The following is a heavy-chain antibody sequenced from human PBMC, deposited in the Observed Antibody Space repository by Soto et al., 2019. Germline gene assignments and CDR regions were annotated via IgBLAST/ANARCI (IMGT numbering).Heavy chain of an antibody. D-gene: IGHD3-10*01. J-gene: IGHJ4*02. Sequence: SETLSLTCTVSGGSISSSSYYWVWIRQPPGKGLEWIGSIYYSGSTYYNPSLKSRVTISVDTSKNQFSLKLSSVTAADTAVYYCARPTSGDYYFDYWGQGTLVTVSS. CDR2: IYYSGST. CDR1: GGSISSSSYY. V-gene: IGHV4-39*01. CDR3: ARPTSGDYYFDY.